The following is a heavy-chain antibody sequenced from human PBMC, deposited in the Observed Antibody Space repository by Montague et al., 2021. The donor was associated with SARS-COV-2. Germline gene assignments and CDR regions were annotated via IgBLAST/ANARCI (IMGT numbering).Heavy chain of an antibody. D-gene: IGHD5-18*01. V-gene: IGHV4-59*08. CDR1: GGSINNFF. J-gene: IGHJ5*02. Sequence: SETLSLTCTVSGGSINNFFWSWIRQPPGKGLEWIGYIYYRGNTNYNPSLASRVTMSVDKSRNQFSLKLTSLTAADTAVYYCVRAGIQIWSRRWFDPWGQGTLVTVSS. CDR2: IYYRGNT. CDR3: VRAGIQIWSRRWFDP.